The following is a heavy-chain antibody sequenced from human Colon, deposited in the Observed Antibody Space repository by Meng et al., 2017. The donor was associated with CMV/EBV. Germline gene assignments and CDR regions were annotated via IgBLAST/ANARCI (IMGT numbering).Heavy chain of an antibody. CDR2: ISWNGSSS. D-gene: IGHD5-24*01. CDR3: ARRKPTTTLGLGFDY. V-gene: IGHV3-20*04. J-gene: IGHJ4*02. Sequence: GESLKISCVASGFTFSGYEMNWVRQAPGKGLEWVSSISWNGSSSGYADSVKGRFTISRDNAEKSLYLQMNSLRAEDTAFYYCARRKPTTTLGLGFDYWGQGILVTVSS. CDR1: GFTFSGYE.